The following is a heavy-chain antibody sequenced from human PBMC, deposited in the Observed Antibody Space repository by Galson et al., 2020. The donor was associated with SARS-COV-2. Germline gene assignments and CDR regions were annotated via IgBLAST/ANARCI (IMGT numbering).Heavy chain of an antibody. J-gene: IGHJ6*02. Sequence: GGSLRLSCAASGFTFSSYWMSWVRQAQGKGLEWVANIKQDGSEKYYVDSVKGRFTISRDNAKNSLYLQMNSLRAEDTAVYYCARDRGSGYYYYYYGMDVWGQGTTVTVSS. CDR3: ARDRGSGYYYYYYGMDV. V-gene: IGHV3-7*03. CDR2: IKQDGSEK. CDR1: GFTFSSYW. D-gene: IGHD3-3*01.